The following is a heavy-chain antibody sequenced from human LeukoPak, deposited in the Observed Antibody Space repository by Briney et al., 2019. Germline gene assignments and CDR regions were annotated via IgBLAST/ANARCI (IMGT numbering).Heavy chain of an antibody. CDR2: ISSSSSYI. CDR3: ARERITGTKAPFDY. Sequence: PGGSLRLSCAASGFTFSSYSMNWVRQAPGKGLEWVSSISSSSSYIYYADSVKGRFTISRDNAKNSLYLQMNSLRAEDTAVYYCARERITGTKAPFDYWGQGTLVTVSS. CDR1: GFTFSSYS. J-gene: IGHJ4*02. D-gene: IGHD1-20*01. V-gene: IGHV3-21*01.